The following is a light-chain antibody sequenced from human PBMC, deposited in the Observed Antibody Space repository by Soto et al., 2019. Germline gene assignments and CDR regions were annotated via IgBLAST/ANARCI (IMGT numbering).Light chain of an antibody. V-gene: IGKV3-15*01. CDR1: QSVSRN. Sequence: EIVMTQSPATLSVSPGERATLFCRASQSVSRNLAWYQQKPGQAPRLLIYGASTRATGIPARFSGSGSGTEFTLTISSLQSEDFAAYYCHQYNDWPTFGQGTKVDIK. CDR3: HQYNDWPT. CDR2: GAS. J-gene: IGKJ1*01.